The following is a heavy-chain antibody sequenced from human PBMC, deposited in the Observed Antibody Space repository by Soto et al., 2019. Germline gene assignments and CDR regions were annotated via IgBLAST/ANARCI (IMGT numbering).Heavy chain of an antibody. Sequence: GGSLRLSCAASGFTFSSYSMSWVRQAPGKGLEWVSAITGSGGSTYYADSVKGRFTISRDNSKNTLYLQMNSLRAEDTAVYYCAKEGDLIGYNYASCFDYWGQGTLVTVSS. V-gene: IGHV3-23*01. J-gene: IGHJ4*02. D-gene: IGHD5-18*01. CDR3: AKEGDLIGYNYASCFDY. CDR2: ITGSGGST. CDR1: GFTFSSYS.